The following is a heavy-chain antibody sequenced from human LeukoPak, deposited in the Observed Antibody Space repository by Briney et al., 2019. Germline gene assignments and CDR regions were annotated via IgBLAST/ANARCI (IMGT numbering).Heavy chain of an antibody. Sequence: PSETLSLTCAVSGGSISSGGYSWSWIRQPPGKGLEWIGYIYYSGSTYYNPSLKSRVTISVDTSKNQFSLKLSSVTAADTAVYYCARREFSMIVVDLGAFDIWGQGTMVTVSS. D-gene: IGHD3-22*01. CDR2: IYYSGST. CDR3: ARREFSMIVVDLGAFDI. J-gene: IGHJ3*02. CDR1: GGSISSGGYS. V-gene: IGHV4-30-4*07.